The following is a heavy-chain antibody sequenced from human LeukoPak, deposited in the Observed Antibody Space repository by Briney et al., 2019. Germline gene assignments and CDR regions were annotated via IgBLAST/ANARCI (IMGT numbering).Heavy chain of an antibody. V-gene: IGHV3-11*01. CDR2: INQNSYTI. CDR1: GFTFGDYY. Sequence: MAGGSLRLSCAASGFTFGDYYMTWIRQAPGKGLEWISYINQNSYTIYYADSVRGRFTISRDNARRSLFLDMNSLRVEDTAVYYCARDRRSPHSAYHWGHLDSWGQGTLVAVSS. D-gene: IGHD5-12*01. CDR3: ARDRRSPHSAYHWGHLDS. J-gene: IGHJ4*02.